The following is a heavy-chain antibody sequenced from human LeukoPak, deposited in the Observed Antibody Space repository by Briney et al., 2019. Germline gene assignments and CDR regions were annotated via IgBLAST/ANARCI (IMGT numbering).Heavy chain of an antibody. Sequence: PSETLSLTCTVSGGSISSSSYYWGWIRQPPGKGLEWIGSIYYSGSTYYNPSLKSRVTISVDTSKNQFSLKLSSVTAADTAVYYCARDNPIPIHSGSYLGRFDYWGQGTLVTVSS. CDR2: IYYSGST. CDR3: ARDNPIPIHSGSYLGRFDY. J-gene: IGHJ4*02. CDR1: GGSISSSSYY. D-gene: IGHD1-26*01. V-gene: IGHV4-39*07.